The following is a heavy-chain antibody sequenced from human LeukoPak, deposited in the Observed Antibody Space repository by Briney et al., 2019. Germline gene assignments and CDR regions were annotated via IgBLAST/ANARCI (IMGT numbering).Heavy chain of an antibody. D-gene: IGHD1-26*01. V-gene: IGHV3-21*01. Sequence: GGSLRLSCVASGFTFSSYSMNWVRQTPGKGLEWVSSISGSSSYIYYADSVKGRFTISRDNAKNSLYLQMNSLRAEDTAVYYCARGRKLGAQSQRPTRYYFDYWGQGTLVTVSS. J-gene: IGHJ4*02. CDR3: ARGRKLGAQSQRPTRYYFDY. CDR1: GFTFSSYS. CDR2: ISGSSSYI.